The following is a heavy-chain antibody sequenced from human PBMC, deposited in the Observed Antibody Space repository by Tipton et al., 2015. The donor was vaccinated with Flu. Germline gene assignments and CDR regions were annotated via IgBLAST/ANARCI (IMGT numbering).Heavy chain of an antibody. D-gene: IGHD3-10*01. CDR2: VYYTGST. CDR1: GGSIVNSNSH. CDR3: ARPRGGERYYYGMDV. Sequence: TLSLTCAVYGGSIVNSNSHWGWVRQSPGKGLEWIGSVYYTGSTFYNPSLKNRVTISVDSSKSQFSLRLTSVTAADTAIFYCARPRGGERYYYGMDVWGQGITVIVSS. J-gene: IGHJ6*02. V-gene: IGHV4-39*07.